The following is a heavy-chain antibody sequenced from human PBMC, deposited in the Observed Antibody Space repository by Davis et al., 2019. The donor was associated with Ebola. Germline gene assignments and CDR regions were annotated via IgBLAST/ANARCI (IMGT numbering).Heavy chain of an antibody. Sequence: GESLKISCAASGFTFSSYGMHWVRQAPGKGLEWVAVIWYGGSNKYYADSVKGRFTISRDNSKNTLYLQMNSLRAEDTAVYYCARDRLAARGRSYYFDYWGQGTLVTVSS. J-gene: IGHJ4*02. CDR1: GFTFSSYG. CDR3: ARDRLAARGRSYYFDY. D-gene: IGHD6-6*01. V-gene: IGHV3-33*01. CDR2: IWYGGSNK.